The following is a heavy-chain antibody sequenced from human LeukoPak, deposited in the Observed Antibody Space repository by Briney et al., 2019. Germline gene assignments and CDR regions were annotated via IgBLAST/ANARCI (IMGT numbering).Heavy chain of an antibody. D-gene: IGHD6-19*01. J-gene: IGHJ4*02. CDR1: GFAFSSYW. CDR2: IKPDGSGK. CDR3: SSQPAVLDLDY. Sequence: GGSLRLSCAASGFAFSSYWMTWVRQAPGKGLEWVANIKPDGSGKNYVDSVKGRFTISRDNAKNSLYLQTRGLRVEDTAVYYCSSQPAVLDLDYWGQGTLVTVSS. V-gene: IGHV3-7*01.